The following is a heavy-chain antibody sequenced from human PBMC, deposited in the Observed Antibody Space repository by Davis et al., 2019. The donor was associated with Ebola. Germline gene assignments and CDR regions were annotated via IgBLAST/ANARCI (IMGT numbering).Heavy chain of an antibody. D-gene: IGHD1-14*01. Sequence: AASVKVSCKASGYTFTSYAMRWVRQAPGQRLEWMGWINAGNGNTKYSQKFQGRVTITRDMSTSTSYLDLTNLRSEDTAVYYCAASAGTVGKFDYWGQGTLVTVSS. CDR2: INAGNGNT. CDR3: AASAGTVGKFDY. CDR1: GYTFTSYA. V-gene: IGHV1-3*01. J-gene: IGHJ4*01.